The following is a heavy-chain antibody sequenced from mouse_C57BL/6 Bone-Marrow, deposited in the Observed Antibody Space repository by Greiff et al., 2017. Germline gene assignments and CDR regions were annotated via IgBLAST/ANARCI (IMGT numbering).Heavy chain of an antibody. V-gene: IGHV1-64*01. CDR3: ARWNDYGNWYFDV. Sequence: VQLQQPGAELVKPGASVKLSCKASGYTFTSYWMHWVKQRPGPGLEWIGMIHPNSGSTNYNEKFKSKSTLTVDKSSSKAYMQLSSRTSEDSAVYYCARWNDYGNWYFDVWGTGTTVTVSA. CDR2: IHPNSGST. D-gene: IGHD2-1*01. CDR1: GYTFTSYW. J-gene: IGHJ1*03.